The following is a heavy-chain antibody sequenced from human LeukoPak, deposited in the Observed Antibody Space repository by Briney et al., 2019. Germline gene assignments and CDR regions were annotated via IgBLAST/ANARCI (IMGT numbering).Heavy chain of an antibody. CDR2: ISAYNGNT. V-gene: IGHV1-18*01. Sequence: ASVKVSCKASGYTFNSYGFSWVRQAPGQGLEWMGWISAYNGNTNYAQNLQGRVTMTADTSTSTAYMELRSLGSDDTAVYYCARFFPIAAAGTWYYGMDVWGQGTTVTVSS. CDR1: GYTFNSYG. CDR3: ARFFPIAAAGTWYYGMDV. J-gene: IGHJ6*02. D-gene: IGHD6-13*01.